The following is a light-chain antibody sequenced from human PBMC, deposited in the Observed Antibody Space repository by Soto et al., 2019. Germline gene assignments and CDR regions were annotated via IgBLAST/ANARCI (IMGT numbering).Light chain of an antibody. CDR2: EVN. CDR1: YSDVGGYNY. Sequence: QSVLTQPPSASGSPGQSVTISCTGTYSDVGGYNYVSWYQQHPGKAPKLMIYEVNKRPSGVPDRFSGSKSGDTASLTVSGVQAEDEADYYCSSYAGSNNVVFGGGTKLTVL. J-gene: IGLJ2*01. CDR3: SSYAGSNNVV. V-gene: IGLV2-8*01.